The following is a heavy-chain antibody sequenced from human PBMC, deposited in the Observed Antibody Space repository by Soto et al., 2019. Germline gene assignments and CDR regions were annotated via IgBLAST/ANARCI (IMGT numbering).Heavy chain of an antibody. D-gene: IGHD6-25*01. Sequence: QVRLQESGPGLVKPSQTLSLTCTVSGGSVSSGGFYWNWIRQHPGKGLEWIGYMYNDGRTEYNPSIKSRVSISVDTPKNQFSLKVMSVTVADPAVYYCTREAGYWGQGILVTVSS. CDR1: GGSVSSGGFY. V-gene: IGHV4-31*03. CDR2: MYNDGRT. CDR3: TREAGY. J-gene: IGHJ4*02.